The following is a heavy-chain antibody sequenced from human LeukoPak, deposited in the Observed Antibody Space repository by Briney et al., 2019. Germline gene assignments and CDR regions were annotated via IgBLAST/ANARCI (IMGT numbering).Heavy chain of an antibody. V-gene: IGHV4-34*01. J-gene: IGHJ4*02. CDR3: ARGRDRSKTGDH. Sequence: SEALSLTCAVYGGSCDDYYCSWIRQPPGKGLEWIGEIHPSGIFYHNPSLMSRVTISIDTSKSQFSLRLTSVTAADTAFYYCARGRDRSKTGDHWGQGSLVTVSS. CDR2: IHPSGIF. CDR1: GGSCDDYY. D-gene: IGHD5-24*01.